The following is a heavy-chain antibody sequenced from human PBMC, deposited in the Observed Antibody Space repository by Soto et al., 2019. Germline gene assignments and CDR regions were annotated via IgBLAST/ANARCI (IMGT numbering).Heavy chain of an antibody. Sequence: QVQLVQSGAEVKKPESSVKVSCKAPGGTFSTYAISWVRQAPGQGLEWMGGIIPMFGTANYAQRFQDRVTITADESTNTVYRELSSLRSEDTAVYFCARGRQLWLRRINNGYSGWGQGTLVTVSS. J-gene: IGHJ4*02. D-gene: IGHD5-12*01. V-gene: IGHV1-69*12. CDR2: IIPMFGTA. CDR3: ARGRQLWLRRINNGYSG. CDR1: GGTFSTYA.